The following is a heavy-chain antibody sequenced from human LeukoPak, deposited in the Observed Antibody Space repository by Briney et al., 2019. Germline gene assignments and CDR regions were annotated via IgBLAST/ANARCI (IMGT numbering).Heavy chain of an antibody. CDR2: ISSSSSYI. V-gene: IGHV3-21*01. Sequence: PGGSLRLSCAASGFTFDDYAMHWVRQAPGKGLEWVSSISSSSSYIYYADSVKGRFTISRDNAKNSLYLQMNSLRAEDTAVYYCASDSRDYGDYARDYWGQGTLVTVSS. CDR3: ASDSRDYGDYARDY. CDR1: GFTFDDYA. D-gene: IGHD4-17*01. J-gene: IGHJ4*02.